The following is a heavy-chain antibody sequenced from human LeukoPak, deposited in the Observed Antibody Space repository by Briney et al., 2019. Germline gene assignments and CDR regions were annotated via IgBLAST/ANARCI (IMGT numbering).Heavy chain of an antibody. CDR2: INHSGST. D-gene: IGHD3-9*01. J-gene: IGHJ5*02. CDR1: GDSISNSNLY. Sequence: SETLSLTCIVSGDSISNSNLYWGWIRQPPGKGLEWIGEINHSGSTNYNPSLKSRVTISVDTSKNQFSLKLSSVTAADTAVYYCARLHAALLRYFELRRRGWFDPWGQGTLVTVSS. CDR3: ARLHAALLRYFELRRRGWFDP. V-gene: IGHV4-39*07.